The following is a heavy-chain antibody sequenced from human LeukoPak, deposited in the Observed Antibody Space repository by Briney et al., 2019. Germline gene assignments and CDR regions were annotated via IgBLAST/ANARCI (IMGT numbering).Heavy chain of an antibody. Sequence: GGSLRLSCAASGFTFSSYGTSWVRQAPGKGLEWVSAIGGSGDKTYYADSVKGRFTISRDNSKNTLYLQMNSLRAEDTAIYYCTKALAGPEYSSSWKFGYNWFDPWGQGTLVTVSS. CDR1: GFTFSSYG. V-gene: IGHV3-23*01. CDR2: IGGSGDKT. CDR3: TKALAGPEYSSSWKFGYNWFDP. J-gene: IGHJ5*02. D-gene: IGHD6-13*01.